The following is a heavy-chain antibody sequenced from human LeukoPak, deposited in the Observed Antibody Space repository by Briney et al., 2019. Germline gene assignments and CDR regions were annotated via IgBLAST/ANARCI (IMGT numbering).Heavy chain of an antibody. D-gene: IGHD6-13*01. J-gene: IGHJ5*02. CDR2: VSRFGGTT. V-gene: IGHV3-23*01. CDR3: VKHVGSRWSNNRFDP. Sequence: GGTLRLSCAASGFTFDSYAMSWLRQAPGKGLEWVSAVSRFGGTTYYADPAKGRFTISRDNSNNTVYLQMNSLRVGDTALYYCVKHVGSRWSNNRFDPWGQGTLVTVS. CDR1: GFTFDSYA.